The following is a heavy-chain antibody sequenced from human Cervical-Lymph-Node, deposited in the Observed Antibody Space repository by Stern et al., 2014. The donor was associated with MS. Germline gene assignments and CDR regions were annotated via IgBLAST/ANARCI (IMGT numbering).Heavy chain of an antibody. CDR2: IYPGDSKT. J-gene: IGHJ5*02. CDR3: ARLVNFNYFDP. D-gene: IGHD3-22*01. V-gene: IGHV5-51*01. CDR1: GYTFAFYW. Sequence: VQLVESGAEVKKPGESVKISCKGSGYTFAFYWIAWVRQMPGKGLEWMGIIYPGDSKTTYSPSFEGQVTFSAGESISTAYLHWNSLKASDTAIYYCARLVNFNYFDPWGQGTLVTVSS.